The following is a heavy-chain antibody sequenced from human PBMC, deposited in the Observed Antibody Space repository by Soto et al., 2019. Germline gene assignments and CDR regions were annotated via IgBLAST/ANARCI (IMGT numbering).Heavy chain of an antibody. CDR3: ARVRGISHFDY. J-gene: IGHJ4*02. CDR1: CVSISSGSYY. CDR2: IYYSVST. Sequence: PSETLSLTCTVSCVSISSGSYYWSLIRQHPGKGLEWIGYIYYSVSTYYNPSLKTRLTISIDTSKNQFSLKLTSLTVEDTPVYYCARVRGISHFDYWGQGTLVTV. D-gene: IGHD3-16*01. V-gene: IGHV4-31*03.